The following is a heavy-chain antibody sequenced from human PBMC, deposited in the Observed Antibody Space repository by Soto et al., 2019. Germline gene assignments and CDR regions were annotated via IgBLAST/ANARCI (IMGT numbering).Heavy chain of an antibody. CDR2: ISAYNGNT. CDR1: GYTFASYA. J-gene: IGHJ4*02. CDR3: ASDPPPPDY. Sequence: QVQLVQSGAEVKKPGASVKVSCKASGYTFASYAISWMRQAPGQGLEWMGWISAYNGNTNYAQKLQGRVTMTTDTSSSTAYLALRSLSSDDTAVYYCASDPPPPDYWGQGTLVTVSS. V-gene: IGHV1-18*01.